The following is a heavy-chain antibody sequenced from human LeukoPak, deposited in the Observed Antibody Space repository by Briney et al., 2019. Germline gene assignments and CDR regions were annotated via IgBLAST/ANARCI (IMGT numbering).Heavy chain of an antibody. Sequence: GGSLRLSCAVSGFTLSSYTMNWVRQAPGKGLEWVSFISSSSSYIYYADSVKGRFTISRDNAENSLYPQMNSLRVEDTAVYYCARGPHLALDTDDAFDIWGQGTMVTVSS. CDR3: ARGPHLALDTDDAFDI. CDR1: GFTLSSYT. CDR2: ISSSSSYI. D-gene: IGHD5-18*01. V-gene: IGHV3-21*01. J-gene: IGHJ3*02.